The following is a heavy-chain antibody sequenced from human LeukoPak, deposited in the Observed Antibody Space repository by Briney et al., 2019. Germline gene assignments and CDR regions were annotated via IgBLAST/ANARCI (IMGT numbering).Heavy chain of an antibody. CDR3: ARVEIVGATGTGYYYYYYMDV. V-gene: IGHV1-69*06. D-gene: IGHD1-26*01. J-gene: IGHJ6*03. Sequence: SVKVSCKASGGTFSSYAISWVRQAPGQGLEWMGGIIPIFGTANYAQKFQGRVTITADKSTSTAYMELSSLRSEDTAVYYCARVEIVGATGTGYYYYYYMDVWGKGTTATVSS. CDR2: IIPIFGTA. CDR1: GGTFSSYA.